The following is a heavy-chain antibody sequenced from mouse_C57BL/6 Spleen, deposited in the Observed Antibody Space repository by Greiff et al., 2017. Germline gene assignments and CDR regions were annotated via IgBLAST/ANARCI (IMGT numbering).Heavy chain of an antibody. J-gene: IGHJ4*01. CDR2: INPSNGGT. V-gene: IGHV1-53*01. CDR1: GYTFTSYW. D-gene: IGHD1-1*01. Sequence: VQLQQPGAELVKPGASVKLSCKASGYTFTSYWMHWVKQRPGQGLEWIGNINPSNGGTNYNEKFKSKATLTVDKSSSTAYMQLSSLTSEESAVYYGARSYYCGSNYDYYAMDDWGQGTSVTVSS. CDR3: ARSYYCGSNYDYYAMDD.